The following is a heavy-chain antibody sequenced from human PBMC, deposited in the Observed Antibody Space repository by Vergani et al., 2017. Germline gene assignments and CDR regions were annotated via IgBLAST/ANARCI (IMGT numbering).Heavy chain of an antibody. V-gene: IGHV4-61*02. CDR1: GGSISSGSYY. J-gene: IGHJ3*02. Sequence: QVQLQESGPGLVKPSQTLSLTCTVSGGSISSGSYYWSWIRQPAGKGLEWIGRIYTSGSTNYNPSLKSRFTISVDTSKNQFSLKLSSVTAADTAVYYCAREGLSSGWYYAFDIWGQGTMVTVSS. CDR2: IYTSGST. CDR3: AREGLSSGWYYAFDI. D-gene: IGHD6-19*01.